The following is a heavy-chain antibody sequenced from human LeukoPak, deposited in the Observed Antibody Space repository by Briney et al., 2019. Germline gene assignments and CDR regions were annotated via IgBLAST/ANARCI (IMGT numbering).Heavy chain of an antibody. V-gene: IGHV3-74*01. Sequence: GGSLRLSCAASGFTFSSYWMHWVRQASGKGLVWVSRINSDGSSTSYADSVKGRFTISRDNAKNTLYLQMNSLRAEDTAVYYCARASRIAAAGYYYYYYMDVWGKGTTVTISS. D-gene: IGHD6-13*01. J-gene: IGHJ6*03. CDR3: ARASRIAAAGYYYYYYMDV. CDR2: INSDGSST. CDR1: GFTFSSYW.